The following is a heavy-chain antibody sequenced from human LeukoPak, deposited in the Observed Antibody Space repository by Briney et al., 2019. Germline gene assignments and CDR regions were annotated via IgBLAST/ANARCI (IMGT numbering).Heavy chain of an antibody. CDR3: VRVKGSYFDY. J-gene: IGHJ4*02. D-gene: IGHD2-15*01. CDR2: ISSSGSAI. CDR1: GFPLSSYS. Sequence: GGSLRLSCAASGFPLSSYSINWVRQAPGKGLEWVSYISSSGSAIYYVDSVKGRFTVSRDNAKNSLFLQMNSPRAEDTAVYYCVRVKGSYFDYWGQGALVTLSS. V-gene: IGHV3-48*01.